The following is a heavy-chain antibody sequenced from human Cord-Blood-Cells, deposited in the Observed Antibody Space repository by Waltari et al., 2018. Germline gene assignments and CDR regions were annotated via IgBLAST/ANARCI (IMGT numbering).Heavy chain of an antibody. V-gene: IGHV3-15*01. D-gene: IGHD5-18*01. CDR2: IKSKTESGTI. J-gene: IGHJ4*02. CDR3: TSSEKPTARFDY. CDR1: GFTFSNAW. Sequence: EVQLVESGGGLVKPGGSLRLSCVDSGFTFSNAWMAWVRQAPGKVLEWIGRIKSKTESGTIDYAAPVKGRFTISRDDSKNTLYLQMNSLKTEDTAVYYCTSSEKPTARFDYWGQGTLVTVSS.